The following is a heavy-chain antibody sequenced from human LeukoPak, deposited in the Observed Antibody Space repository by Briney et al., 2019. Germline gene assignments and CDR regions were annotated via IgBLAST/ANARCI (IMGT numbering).Heavy chain of an antibody. CDR2: ISSSSSTI. CDR1: GFTFSSYS. Sequence: GGSLRLSCAASGFTFSSYSMNWVRQAPGKGLEWVTYISSSSSTIYYADSVKGRFTISRDNAKNSLYLQMNSLRAEDTAVYYCASQSYYDFWSGYPKALDYWGQGTLVTVSS. CDR3: ASQSYYDFWSGYPKALDY. V-gene: IGHV3-48*01. D-gene: IGHD3-3*01. J-gene: IGHJ4*02.